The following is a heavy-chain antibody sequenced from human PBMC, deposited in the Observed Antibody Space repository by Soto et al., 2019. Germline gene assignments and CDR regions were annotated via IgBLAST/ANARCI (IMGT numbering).Heavy chain of an antibody. J-gene: IGHJ5*02. V-gene: IGHV4-39*01. CDR2: IYYSGST. CDR3: ARRVVTVTKGSWFDP. CDR1: GGSISSSSYY. Sequence: QLQLQESGPGLVKPSETLSLTCTVSGGSISSSSYYWGWIRQPPGKGLEWIGSIYYSGSTYYNPSLRSRVTISVDTPNNQFALKLSSVTAADTAVYYCARRVVTVTKGSWFDPWGQGTLVTVSS. D-gene: IGHD2-21*02.